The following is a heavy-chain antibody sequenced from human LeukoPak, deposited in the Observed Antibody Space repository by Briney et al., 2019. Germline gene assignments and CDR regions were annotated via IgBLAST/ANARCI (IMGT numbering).Heavy chain of an antibody. J-gene: IGHJ6*02. D-gene: IGHD6-13*01. Sequence: SETLSLTCAVYGGSFSGYYWSWIRQPPGKGLEWIGEINHSGSTNYNPSLKSRVTISVDTSKNQFSLKLSSVTAADTAVYYCARDSSSSWYMDYYYYGMDVWGQGTTVTVSS. CDR1: GGSFSGYY. V-gene: IGHV4-34*01. CDR2: INHSGST. CDR3: ARDSSSSWYMDYYYYGMDV.